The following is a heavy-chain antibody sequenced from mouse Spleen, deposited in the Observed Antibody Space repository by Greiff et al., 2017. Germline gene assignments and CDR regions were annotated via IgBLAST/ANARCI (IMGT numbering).Heavy chain of an antibody. CDR2: INPNNGGT. Sequence: VQLQQSGPELVKPGASVKISCKASGYTFTDYYMNWVKQSHGKSLEWIGDINPNNGGTSYNQKFKGKATLTVDKSSSTAYMELRSLTSEDSAVYYCARYSYAMDYWGQGTSVTVSS. CDR3: ARYSYAMDY. V-gene: IGHV1-26*01. J-gene: IGHJ4*01. CDR1: GYTFTDYY.